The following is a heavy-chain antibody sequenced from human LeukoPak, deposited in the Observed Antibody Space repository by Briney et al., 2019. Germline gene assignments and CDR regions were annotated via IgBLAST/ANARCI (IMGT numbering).Heavy chain of an antibody. Sequence: SETLSLTCTVSGGSISSYYWNWIRQPPGKGLEWIGYIYYSGSTNYNPSLKSRVTISVDTSKNQFSLRLSSVTAAGTAVYYCARGLSGYSYGYYFDYWGQGTLFTVSS. D-gene: IGHD5-18*01. J-gene: IGHJ4*02. CDR2: IYYSGST. CDR1: GGSISSYY. V-gene: IGHV4-59*01. CDR3: ARGLSGYSYGYYFDY.